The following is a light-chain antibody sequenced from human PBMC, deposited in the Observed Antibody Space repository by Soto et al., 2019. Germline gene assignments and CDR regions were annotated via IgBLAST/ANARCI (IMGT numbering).Light chain of an antibody. J-gene: IGKJ1*01. CDR2: AAS. V-gene: IGKV1-39*01. CDR3: QQSYSTPQT. CDR1: QSISSY. Sequence: DIQMTQSPSSLSASVGDRVTITCRASQSISSYLNWYQQKPGKAPKLLIYAASSLQSGVPSRFSGSGSGTDFTLTISSLQPEDFATYYCQQSYSTPQTFGHVTKVEIQ.